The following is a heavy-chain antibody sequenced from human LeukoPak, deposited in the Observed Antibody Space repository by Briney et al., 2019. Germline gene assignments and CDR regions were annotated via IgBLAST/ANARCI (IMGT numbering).Heavy chain of an antibody. CDR3: AKTRDTVLNEY. J-gene: IGHJ4*02. Sequence: GASVKVSCKASGYIFINYGISWVRQAPGQGLEWMGLISPENGHKNYTTNLQDRLTITTAASTSTAYMKLRSLRSDDTAMYYCAKTRDTVLNEYWGQGTLVTVSS. CDR2: ISPENGHK. V-gene: IGHV1-18*01. CDR1: GYIFINYG.